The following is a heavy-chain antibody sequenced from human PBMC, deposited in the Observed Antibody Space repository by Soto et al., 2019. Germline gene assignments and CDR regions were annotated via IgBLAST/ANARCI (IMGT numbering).Heavy chain of an antibody. CDR2: SAPEEGEP. D-gene: IGHD1-26*01. J-gene: IGHJ4*02. V-gene: IGHV1-24*01. Sequence: ASVKVSFKVPKNTLTELTIDWLRQAPGKGLEWMGRSAPEEGEPIYPQKFQGRVSMAEDPSTDTAYMELTSLRFEDTAVYFCAADRKMVGTIGAFDFWGQGTLVTVSS. CDR1: KNTLTELT. CDR3: AADRKMVGTIGAFDF.